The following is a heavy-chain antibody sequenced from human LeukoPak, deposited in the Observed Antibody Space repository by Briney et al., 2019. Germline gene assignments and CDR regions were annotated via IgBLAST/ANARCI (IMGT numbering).Heavy chain of an antibody. CDR2: INPNSGGT. CDR1: GYTFTGYY. D-gene: IGHD6-13*01. V-gene: IGHV1-2*02. Sequence: ASVKVSCKASGYTFTGYYMHWVRQAPGQGLEWMGWINPNSGGTNYAQKFQGRVTMTRDTSISTAYMELSRLRSDDTAVYYCARDVEAAAGTGLRGWFDPWGQGTLVTVSS. CDR3: ARDVEAAAGTGLRGWFDP. J-gene: IGHJ5*02.